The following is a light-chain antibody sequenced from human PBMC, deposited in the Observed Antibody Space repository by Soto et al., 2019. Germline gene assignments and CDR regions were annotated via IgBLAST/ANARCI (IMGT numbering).Light chain of an antibody. CDR3: HQYNSWPRGT. J-gene: IGKJ3*01. V-gene: IGKV3-15*01. CDR2: GAS. CDR1: QSVNLN. Sequence: EIMMTQSPGTRSVSPGEGATLSCTASQSVNLNLAWYQQKTGQPPRRLLYGASTRATTIPVRFLGSGSGTEFTLTISSRQSEDSAVYYCHQYNSWPRGTFGPGTKVEIK.